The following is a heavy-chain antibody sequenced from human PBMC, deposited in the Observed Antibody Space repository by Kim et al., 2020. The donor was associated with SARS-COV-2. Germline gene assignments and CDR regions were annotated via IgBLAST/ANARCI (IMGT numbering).Heavy chain of an antibody. CDR3: ARGNWFDP. Sequence: SGSTTSTPSLKGRVTISVDTSKNQFSLKRSSVTAADTAVYYCARGNWFDPWGQGTLVTVSS. J-gene: IGHJ5*02. V-gene: IGHV4-34*01. CDR2: SGST.